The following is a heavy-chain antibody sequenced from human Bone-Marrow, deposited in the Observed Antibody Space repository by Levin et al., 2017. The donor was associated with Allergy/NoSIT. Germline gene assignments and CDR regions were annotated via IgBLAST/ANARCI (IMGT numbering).Heavy chain of an antibody. D-gene: IGHD2-21*02. CDR3: ATDPSVSGGDSS. Sequence: GESLKISCKVSGYTLTELSIHWVRQAPGKGLEWMGGFDPEEGETIYAQKIQGRVTMTEDTSTDTAYMELRSLRSDDTAVYYCATDPSVSGGDSSWGQGTLVTVSS. CDR1: GYTLTELS. CDR2: FDPEEGET. V-gene: IGHV1-24*01. J-gene: IGHJ4*02.